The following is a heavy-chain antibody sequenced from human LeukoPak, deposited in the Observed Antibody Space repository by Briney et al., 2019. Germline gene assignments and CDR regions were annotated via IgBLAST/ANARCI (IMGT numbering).Heavy chain of an antibody. J-gene: IGHJ4*02. CDR1: GFTFSSYA. D-gene: IGHD5-24*01. V-gene: IGHV3-23*01. CDR2: ISGSGGTI. CDR3: AKVQEMATILPPFHY. Sequence: GGSLRLSCAASGFTFSSYAMSWVRQAPGKGLEWVSGISGSGGTIYYADAVKGRFTISRDNSKNTLYLQMNSLRADDTAVYYCAKVQEMATILPPFHYWGQGTLVTVSS.